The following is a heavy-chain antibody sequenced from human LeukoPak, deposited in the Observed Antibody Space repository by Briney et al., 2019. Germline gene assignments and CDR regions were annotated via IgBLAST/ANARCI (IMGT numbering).Heavy chain of an antibody. D-gene: IGHD3/OR15-3a*01. J-gene: IGHJ4*02. Sequence: SETLSLTCAVYGGSFSGYYWSWIRQPPRKGLEWIGEINHSGSANYNPSLKSRVTISVDTSKNQFSLKLSSVTAADTAVYYCARVLGPFDYWGQGTLVTVSS. CDR1: GGSFSGYY. V-gene: IGHV4-34*01. CDR3: ARVLGPFDY. CDR2: INHSGSA.